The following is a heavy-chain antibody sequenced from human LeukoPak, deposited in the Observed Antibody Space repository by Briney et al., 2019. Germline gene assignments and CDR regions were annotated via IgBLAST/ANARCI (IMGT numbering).Heavy chain of an antibody. CDR2: INPNSGGT. J-gene: IGHJ3*02. CDR3: AREGAYYDSRGYQNAFDI. CDR1: GYTFTGYY. V-gene: IGHV1-2*02. D-gene: IGHD3-22*01. Sequence: GASVKVSCKASGYTFTGYYMHWVRQAPGQGLEWMGWINPNSGGTNYAQKFQGRVTMTRDTSISTAYMELSRLRSDDTAVYYCAREGAYYDSRGYQNAFDIWGQGTMVTVSS.